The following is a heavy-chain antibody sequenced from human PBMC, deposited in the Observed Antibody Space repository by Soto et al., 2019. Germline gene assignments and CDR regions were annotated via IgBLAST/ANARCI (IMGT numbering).Heavy chain of an antibody. CDR2: IIPIFGTA. Sequence: SVKVSCKAPGGTFSSYSISWVRQAPGQGLEWMGGIIPIFGTANYAQKFQGRVTITADKSTSTAYMELSSLRSEDTAVYYCAREGVAAHYGMDVWGQGTTVTVSS. V-gene: IGHV1-69*06. CDR3: AREGVAAHYGMDV. D-gene: IGHD2-15*01. J-gene: IGHJ6*02. CDR1: GGTFSSYS.